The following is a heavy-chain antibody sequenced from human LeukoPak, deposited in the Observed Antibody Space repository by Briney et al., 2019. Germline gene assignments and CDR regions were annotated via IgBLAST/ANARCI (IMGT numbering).Heavy chain of an antibody. CDR2: FDPEDGET. D-gene: IGHD6-13*01. J-gene: IGHJ5*02. V-gene: IGHV1-24*01. Sequence: GASVKVSCKASGYTFTDYYMHWVRQAPGKGLEWMGGFDPEDGETIYAQKFQGRVTMTEDTSTDTAYMELSSLRSEDTAVYYCAAGGAAGNWFDPWGQGTLVTVSS. CDR1: GYTFTDYY. CDR3: AAGGAAGNWFDP.